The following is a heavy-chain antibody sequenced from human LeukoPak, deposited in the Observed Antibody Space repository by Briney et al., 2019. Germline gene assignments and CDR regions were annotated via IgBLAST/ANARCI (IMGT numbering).Heavy chain of an antibody. Sequence: SETLSLTCAVYGGSFSGYYWSWIRQPPGKGLEWIGEINHSGSTNYNPSLKSRVTISVDTSKNQFSLKLSSVTAADTAVYYCARLSGWYRGGYWGQGTLVTVSS. CDR1: GGSFSGYY. J-gene: IGHJ4*02. V-gene: IGHV4-34*01. CDR2: INHSGST. D-gene: IGHD6-19*01. CDR3: ARLSGWYRGGY.